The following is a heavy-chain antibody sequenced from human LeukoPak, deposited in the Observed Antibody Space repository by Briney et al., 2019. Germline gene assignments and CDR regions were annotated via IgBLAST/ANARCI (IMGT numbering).Heavy chain of an antibody. J-gene: IGHJ4*02. V-gene: IGHV4-30-4*01. CDR3: AREVTMVRGVQELDY. CDR2: IYYSGST. D-gene: IGHD3-10*01. Sequence: PSEALSLTCTVSGGSISSGDYYWSWIRQPAGKGLEWIGYIYYSGSTYYNPSLKSRVTISVDTSKNQFSLKLSSVTAADTAVYYCAREVTMVRGVQELDYWGQGTLVTVSS. CDR1: GGSISSGDYY.